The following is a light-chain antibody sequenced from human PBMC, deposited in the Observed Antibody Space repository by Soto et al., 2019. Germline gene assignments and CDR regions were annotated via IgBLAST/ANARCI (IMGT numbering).Light chain of an antibody. J-gene: IGKJ1*01. V-gene: IGKV1-9*01. CDR3: QQFNTYPLT. CDR1: QGISTY. CDR2: AAY. Sequence: DIQLTQSPAFLSASVGDRVTITCRASQGISTYLAWYQQKPGKAPTLLIYAAYTLQSGVPSRFRGSGSGTELTLTISILQPEDFATYFCQQFNTYPLTFGQGTKVEIK.